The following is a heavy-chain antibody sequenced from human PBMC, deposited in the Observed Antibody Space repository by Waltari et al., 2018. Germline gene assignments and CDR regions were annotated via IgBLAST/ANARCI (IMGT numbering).Heavy chain of an antibody. J-gene: IGHJ4*02. CDR2: IRTKTYGGTT. D-gene: IGHD3-3*01. V-gene: IGHV3-49*04. Sequence: EVQLVESGGGLVQPGRSLTLSCLTSGVNFGDHAMSWVRQAPGKGLEWVGYIRTKTYGGTTEYAASVKGRFTISRDDSKTIAYLQMSSLKIEDTAVYYCTRDYDFWSGYPLLDYWGQGTLVTVSS. CDR1: GVNFGDHA. CDR3: TRDYDFWSGYPLLDY.